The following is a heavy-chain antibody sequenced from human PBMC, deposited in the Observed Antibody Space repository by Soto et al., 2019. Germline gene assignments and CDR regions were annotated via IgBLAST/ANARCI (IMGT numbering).Heavy chain of an antibody. Sequence: GGALRLSCATSGFTFSGSTIHWVRQASGKGLEGGGRTRSKTYSYATAYAASVKGRFTISRDDSQSTAYLQMNSLKTEDTAVYYCARDYTGSYFWGQGPLVTVSS. CDR1: GFTFSGST. V-gene: IGHV3-73*01. D-gene: IGHD1-26*01. J-gene: IGHJ4*02. CDR2: TRSKTYSYAT. CDR3: ARDYTGSYF.